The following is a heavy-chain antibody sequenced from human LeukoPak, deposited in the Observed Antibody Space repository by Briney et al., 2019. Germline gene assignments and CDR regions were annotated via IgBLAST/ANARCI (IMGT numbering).Heavy chain of an antibody. J-gene: IGHJ4*02. CDR1: AGSLTNYF. D-gene: IGHD3-22*01. Sequence: SETLSLTCGVYAGSLTNYFCHWIRQAPGKGLEWVGEISHGGITKHNPSLKSRVTMSQETSKRQFSLKMNSMTAADTGVYYCGVFMDVVPGTMSWGLGTLVTVSS. CDR2: ISHGGIT. V-gene: IGHV4-34*01. CDR3: GVFMDVVPGTMS.